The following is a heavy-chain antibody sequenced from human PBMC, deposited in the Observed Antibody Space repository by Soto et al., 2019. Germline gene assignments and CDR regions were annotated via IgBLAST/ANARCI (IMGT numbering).Heavy chain of an antibody. D-gene: IGHD4-17*01. CDR2: ISGSGGST. Sequence: GGSLRLSCAASGFTFSSYAMSWVRQAPGKGLEWVSAISGSGGSTYYADSVKGRFTISRDNSKNTLYLQMNSLRAEDTAVYYCAKDWGTTVVTPDKTFFDYWGQGTLVTVSS. J-gene: IGHJ4*02. CDR1: GFTFSSYA. V-gene: IGHV3-23*01. CDR3: AKDWGTTVVTPDKTFFDY.